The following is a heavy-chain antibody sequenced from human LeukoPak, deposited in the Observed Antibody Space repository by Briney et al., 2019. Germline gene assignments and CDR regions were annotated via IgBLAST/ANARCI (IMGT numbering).Heavy chain of an antibody. CDR1: GGSISGYY. V-gene: IGHV4-59*01. D-gene: IGHD6-19*01. Sequence: PSETLSLTCTVTGGSISGYYWSWIRQPPGKGLEWIGFIYYSGTTNYNPSLKSRVTVSVDTSKNQFSLTLSSVTAADTAVYYCARMTSYSSGCYFDYWGQGTLVTVSS. J-gene: IGHJ4*02. CDR3: ARMTSYSSGCYFDY. CDR2: IYYSGTT.